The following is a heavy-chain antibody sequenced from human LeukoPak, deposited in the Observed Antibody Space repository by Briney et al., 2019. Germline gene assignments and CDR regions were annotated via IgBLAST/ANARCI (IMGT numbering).Heavy chain of an antibody. D-gene: IGHD6-19*01. CDR3: ARVSSGWSNDAFDI. CDR1: GYTFTGYY. J-gene: IGHJ3*02. Sequence: GASVKVSCKASGYTFTGYYMHWVRQAPGQGLAWMGWINPNSGGTNYAQKFQGRVTMTRDTSISTAYMELSRLRSDDTAVYYCARVSSGWSNDAFDIWGQGTMVTVSS. V-gene: IGHV1-2*02. CDR2: INPNSGGT.